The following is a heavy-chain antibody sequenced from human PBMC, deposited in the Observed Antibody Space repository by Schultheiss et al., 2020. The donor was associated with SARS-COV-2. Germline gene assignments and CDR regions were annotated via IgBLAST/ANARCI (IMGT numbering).Heavy chain of an antibody. V-gene: IGHV3-13*05. CDR1: GFTFSGYD. CDR2: ITIAGDP. Sequence: GGSLRLSCAASGFTFSGYDMHWVRQVTGKGLEWVSGITIAGDPYYVGSVKGRFTISRESAKNSLYLQMDSLRAGDTAVYFCARGIYNTGWHEWYFDLWGRGTLVTVSS. D-gene: IGHD6-19*01. CDR3: ARGIYNTGWHEWYFDL. J-gene: IGHJ2*01.